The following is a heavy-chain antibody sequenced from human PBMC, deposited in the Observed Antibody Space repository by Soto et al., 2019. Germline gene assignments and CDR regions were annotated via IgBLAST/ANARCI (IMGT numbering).Heavy chain of an antibody. V-gene: IGHV4-59*08. CDR1: GGSISSYY. CDR2: IYYSGST. D-gene: IGHD3-3*01. Sequence: SETLSLTCTVSGGSISSYYWSWIRQPPGKGLEWIGYIYYSGSTNYNPSLKSRVTISVDTSKNQFSLKLSSVTAADTAVYYCARSLREAFWRTGAVRFDPWGQGTLVTVSS. CDR3: ARSLREAFWRTGAVRFDP. J-gene: IGHJ5*02.